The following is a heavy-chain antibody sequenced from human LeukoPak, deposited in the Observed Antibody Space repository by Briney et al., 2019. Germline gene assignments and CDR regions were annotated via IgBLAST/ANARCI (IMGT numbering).Heavy chain of an antibody. CDR2: IIPIFGTA. Sequence: SVKVSCKASGGTFSSYAISWVRQDPGQGLEWMGRIIPIFGTANYAQKFQGRVTITTDESTSTAYMELSSLRSEDTAVYYCASRGIAAAGPLFDYWGQGTLVTVSS. J-gene: IGHJ4*02. V-gene: IGHV1-69*05. CDR3: ASRGIAAAGPLFDY. CDR1: GGTFSSYA. D-gene: IGHD6-13*01.